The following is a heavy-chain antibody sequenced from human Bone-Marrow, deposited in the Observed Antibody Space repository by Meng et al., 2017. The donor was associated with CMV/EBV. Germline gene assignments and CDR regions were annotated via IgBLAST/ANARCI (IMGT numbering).Heavy chain of an antibody. CDR2: ISRSGSI. CDR3: ARGEVSGYDFWSAIRNPYYYYGMDV. Sequence: GGSLRLSCAASGFTVSSNYMNWVRQAPGKGLEWVASISRSGSIYYADSVKGRFTISRDNAKNSLYLQMNSLRAEDTAVYYCARGEVSGYDFWSAIRNPYYYYGMDVWGQGTTVTVSS. V-gene: IGHV3-69-1*01. J-gene: IGHJ6*02. CDR1: GFTVSSNY. D-gene: IGHD3-3*01.